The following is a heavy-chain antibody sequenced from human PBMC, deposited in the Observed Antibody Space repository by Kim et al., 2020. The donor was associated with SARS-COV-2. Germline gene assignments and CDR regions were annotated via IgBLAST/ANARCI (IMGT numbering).Heavy chain of an antibody. CDR1: GFTFSSYA. Sequence: GGSLRLSCAASGFTFSSYAMHWVRQAPGKGLEWVAVISYDGSNKYYADSVKGRFTISRDNSKNTLYLQMNSLRAEDTAVYYCARDMVLRAMVRGLDYWGQGTLVTVSS. D-gene: IGHD3-10*01. V-gene: IGHV3-30*04. CDR3: ARDMVLRAMVRGLDY. J-gene: IGHJ4*02. CDR2: ISYDGSNK.